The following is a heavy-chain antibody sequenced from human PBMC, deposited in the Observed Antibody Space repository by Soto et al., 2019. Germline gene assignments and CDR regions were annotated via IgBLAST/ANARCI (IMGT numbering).Heavy chain of an antibody. V-gene: IGHV1-58*01. D-gene: IGHD3-22*01. CDR2: IVVGSGNT. J-gene: IGHJ1*01. Sequence: SVKVSCKASGFTFTSSAVQWVRQARGQRLEWIGWIVVGSGNTNYAQKFQERVTITRDMSTSTAYMELSSLSSDDTAVYYCSADARHDYYDSSGYSIWGQGTLVTVSS. CDR1: GFTFTSSA. CDR3: SADARHDYYDSSGYSI.